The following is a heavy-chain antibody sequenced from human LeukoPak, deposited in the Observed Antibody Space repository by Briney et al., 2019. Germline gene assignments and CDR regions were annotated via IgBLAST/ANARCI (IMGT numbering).Heavy chain of an antibody. J-gene: IGHJ4*02. CDR1: GGSISSSSYY. D-gene: IGHD3-22*01. CDR2: IYYSGST. CDR3: ARGFLKYYYDSSGYYFDY. V-gene: IGHV4-61*05. Sequence: SETLSLTCTVSGGSISSSSYYWGWIRQPPGKGLEWIGYIYYSGSTNYNPSLKSRVTISVDTSKNQFSLKLSSVTAADTAVYYCARGFLKYYYDSSGYYFDYWGQGTLVTVSS.